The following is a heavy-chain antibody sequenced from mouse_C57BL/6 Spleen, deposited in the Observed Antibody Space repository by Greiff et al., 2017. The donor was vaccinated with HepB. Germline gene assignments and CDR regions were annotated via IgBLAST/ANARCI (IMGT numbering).Heavy chain of an antibody. Sequence: EVKLMESGEGLVKPGGSLKLSCAASGFTFSSYAMSWVRQTPEKRLEWVAYISSGGDYIYYADTVKGRFTISRDNARNTLYLQMSSLKSEDTAMYYCTRELNYDYEAWFAYWGQGTLVTVSA. CDR1: GFTFSSYA. J-gene: IGHJ3*01. CDR2: ISSGGDYI. V-gene: IGHV5-9-1*02. D-gene: IGHD2-4*01. CDR3: TRELNYDYEAWFAY.